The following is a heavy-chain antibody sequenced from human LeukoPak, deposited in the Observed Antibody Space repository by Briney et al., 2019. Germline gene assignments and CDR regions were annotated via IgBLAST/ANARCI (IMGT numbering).Heavy chain of an antibody. V-gene: IGHV4-59*08. J-gene: IGHJ6*03. CDR3: ARHIGGGIEDMDV. CDR1: GGSIGTYY. CDR2: IYVTGST. Sequence: PSETLSLTCTVSGGSIGTYYWSWIRHSPGKGLEWIGYIYVTGSTRYNPYLQSRVTISEDTSRNQFFLKMSSVTAADTAVYYCARHIGGGIEDMDVWGKGTKVTVSS. D-gene: IGHD3-16*02.